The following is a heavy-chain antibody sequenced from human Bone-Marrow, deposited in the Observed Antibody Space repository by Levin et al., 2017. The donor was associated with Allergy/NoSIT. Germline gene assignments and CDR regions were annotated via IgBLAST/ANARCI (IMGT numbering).Heavy chain of an antibody. V-gene: IGHV3-21*06. CDR3: ARMGASRSSSGYYFDY. J-gene: IGHJ4*02. Sequence: SGGSLRLSCSASGFIFSNHSINWVRQAPGKGLEWVSSISSSSRYIHYADSVKGRVTISRDNAKNTLYLQMDSLRAEDTAMYYCARMGASRSSSGYYFDYWGQGTLVTVSS. CDR1: GFIFSNHS. D-gene: IGHD4/OR15-4a*01. CDR2: ISSSSRYI.